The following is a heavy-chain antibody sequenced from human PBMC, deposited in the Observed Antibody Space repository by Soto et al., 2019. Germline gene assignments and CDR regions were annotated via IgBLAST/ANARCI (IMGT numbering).Heavy chain of an antibody. CDR3: ARGDYYYGMDV. V-gene: IGHV3-74*01. CDR2: MNSDGSST. CDR1: GFTFSNYW. J-gene: IGHJ6*02. Sequence: GGSLRLSCAASGFTFSNYWMHWVRQAPGKGLVWVSRMNSDGSSTNYADSVKGRFTISRDNAKNTLYLQMNSLRAEDTAVYNCARGDYYYGMDVWGQGTTVTVSS.